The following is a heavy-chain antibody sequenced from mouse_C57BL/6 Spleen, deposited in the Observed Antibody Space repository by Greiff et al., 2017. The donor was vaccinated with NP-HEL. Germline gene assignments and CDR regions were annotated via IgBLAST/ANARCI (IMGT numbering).Heavy chain of an antibody. Sequence: QVQLQQPGAELVKPGASVKLSCKASGYTFTSYWMHWVKQRPGRGLEWIGRIDPNSGGTKYNEKFKSKATLTVDKPSSTAYMQLSSLTSEDSAVYYCASGGELRLRDYYAMDYWGQGTSVTVSS. J-gene: IGHJ4*01. V-gene: IGHV1-72*01. D-gene: IGHD3-2*02. CDR1: GYTFTSYW. CDR2: IDPNSGGT. CDR3: ASGGELRLRDYYAMDY.